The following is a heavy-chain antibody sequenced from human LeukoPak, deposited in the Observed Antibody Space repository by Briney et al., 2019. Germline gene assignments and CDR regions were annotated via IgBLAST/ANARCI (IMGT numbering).Heavy chain of an antibody. J-gene: IGHJ4*02. CDR2: ISYDGSNK. Sequence: GGSLRLSCAASGVTFSSYAMHWVRQAPGKGLEWVAVISYDGSNKYYADSVKGRFTISRDNSKNTLYLQMNSLRAEDTAVYYCARVPDAAAAFDYWGQGTLVTVSS. CDR3: ARVPDAAAAFDY. D-gene: IGHD6-13*01. CDR1: GVTFSSYA. V-gene: IGHV3-30*04.